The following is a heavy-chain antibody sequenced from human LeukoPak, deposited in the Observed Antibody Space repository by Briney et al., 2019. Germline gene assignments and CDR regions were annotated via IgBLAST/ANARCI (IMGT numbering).Heavy chain of an antibody. D-gene: IGHD5-24*01. Sequence: PGGSLRLSCTASEFTVSRNYMLWFRQPQGKGLEWVSLIFSNGDTHYAASVKGRFPISRDTSKNTVALQMNSLRVEDTAMYYCTRDQMNYWGQGTLVTVSS. CDR2: IFSNGDT. V-gene: IGHV3-53*01. CDR3: TRDQMNY. J-gene: IGHJ4*02. CDR1: EFTVSRNY.